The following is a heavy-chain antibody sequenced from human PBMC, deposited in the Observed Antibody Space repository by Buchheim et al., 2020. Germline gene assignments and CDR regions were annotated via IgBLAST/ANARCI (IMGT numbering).Heavy chain of an antibody. CDR1: GFIFSSYA. V-gene: IGHV3-30*04. CDR2: ISYDGSNK. J-gene: IGHJ6*02. CDR3: ARDQGNDV. Sequence: QVQLVESGGGVVQPGRSLRLSCAASGFIFSSYAMHWVRQAPGKGLEWVAVISYDGSNKYYADSVKGRFTISRDNSKNTLYLQMNSLRAEDTAVYYCARDQGNDVWGQGTT.